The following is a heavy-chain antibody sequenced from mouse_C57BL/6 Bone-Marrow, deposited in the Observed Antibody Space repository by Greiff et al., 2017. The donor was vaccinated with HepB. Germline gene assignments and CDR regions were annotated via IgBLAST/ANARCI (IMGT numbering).Heavy chain of an antibody. CDR1: GYTFTSYG. CDR3: ARKDYYGSGPHWYFDV. CDR2: IYIGNGYT. D-gene: IGHD1-1*01. V-gene: IGHV1-58*01. J-gene: IGHJ1*03. Sequence: VQLKESGAELVRPGSSVKMSCKTSGYTFTSYGINWVKQRPGQGLEWIGYIYIGNGYTEYNEKFKGKATLTSDTSSSTAYMQLSSLTSEDSAIYFCARKDYYGSGPHWYFDVWGTGTTVTVSS.